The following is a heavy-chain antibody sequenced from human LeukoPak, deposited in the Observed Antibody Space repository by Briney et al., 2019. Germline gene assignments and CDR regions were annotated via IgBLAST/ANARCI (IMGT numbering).Heavy chain of an antibody. D-gene: IGHD4-11*01. CDR1: GGTFTSYA. CDR2: IIPIFGIA. J-gene: IGHJ4*02. V-gene: IGHV1-69*05. Sequence: SVKLSCKAAGGTFTSYAISWVRQAPGQGPEWMGRIIPIFGIANYAQKFPGRVTVTTDESTSTAYMDLSSLRSEHTAVYYCATEHIATLQTFDYWRQGTLVTVSS. CDR3: ATEHIATLQTFDY.